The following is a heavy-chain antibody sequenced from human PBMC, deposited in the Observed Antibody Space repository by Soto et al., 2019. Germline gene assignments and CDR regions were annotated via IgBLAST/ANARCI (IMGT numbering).Heavy chain of an antibody. V-gene: IGHV5-51*01. CDR1: GYSFTNYW. CDR3: ARQAIGYCSGGRCYAHGPIDY. J-gene: IGHJ4*02. D-gene: IGHD2-15*01. Sequence: GESLKISCKGSGYSFTNYWIGWVRQMPGKGLEWMGIIYPGDSDTRYSPSFQGQVTISADKSISTAYLHWSSLKASDTAMYYCARQAIGYCSGGRCYAHGPIDYWGQGTLVTVSS. CDR2: IYPGDSDT.